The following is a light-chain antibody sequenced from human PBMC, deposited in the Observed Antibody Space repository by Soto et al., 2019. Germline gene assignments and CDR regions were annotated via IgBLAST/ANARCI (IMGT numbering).Light chain of an antibody. Sequence: QSALTQPASVSGSPGQSITISCTGTSSDVGGYNYVSWYQQHPGKAPKLMIYDVSNRPSGVSNRFSGSKSGNTASLTISGLKAEDAADYDCSSYTSSSTPVVFGGGTKVTVL. CDR1: SSDVGGYNY. V-gene: IGLV2-14*01. CDR2: DVS. CDR3: SSYTSSSTPVV. J-gene: IGLJ2*01.